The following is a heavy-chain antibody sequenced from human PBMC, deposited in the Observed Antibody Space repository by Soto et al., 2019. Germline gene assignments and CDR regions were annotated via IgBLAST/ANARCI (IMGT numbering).Heavy chain of an antibody. CDR1: GFTFDDYT. J-gene: IGHJ5*02. CDR2: ISWDGGST. D-gene: IGHD6-13*01. Sequence: EVQLVESGGVVVQPGRSLRLSCAASGFTFDDYTMHWVRQAPGKGLEWVSLISWDGGSTYYADSVKGRFTISRDNSKNSLYLQMNSLRTEDTALYYCAKDSYPYSFTNWFDPWGQGTLVTVSS. V-gene: IGHV3-43*01. CDR3: AKDSYPYSFTNWFDP.